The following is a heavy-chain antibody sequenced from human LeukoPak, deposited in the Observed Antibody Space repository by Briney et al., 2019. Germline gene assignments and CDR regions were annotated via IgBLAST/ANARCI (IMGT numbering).Heavy chain of an antibody. CDR1: GFTVSSNY. J-gene: IGHJ3*02. CDR2: IYSGGST. D-gene: IGHD1-14*01. Sequence: GGSLRLSCAASGFTVSSNYMNWVRQAPGKGPEWVSVIYSGGSTYYGGSVKGRFTISRDNSKNTLYLQMNNLRVEDTAVYYCARAPRRPGDAFDIWGQGTMVTVSS. CDR3: ARAPRRPGDAFDI. V-gene: IGHV3-53*01.